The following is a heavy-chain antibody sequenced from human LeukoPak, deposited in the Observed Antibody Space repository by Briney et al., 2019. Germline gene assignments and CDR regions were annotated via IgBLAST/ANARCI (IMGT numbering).Heavy chain of an antibody. Sequence: GESLKISCTVSGYSFTSYWIGWVRQLPGKGLEWMGIIYPGDSDTRYSPSFQGQVTISADKSISAAYLQWSSLKASDTAMYYCARLFASYFDYWGQGTLVTVSS. J-gene: IGHJ4*02. D-gene: IGHD3-10*02. CDR2: IYPGDSDT. V-gene: IGHV5-51*01. CDR3: ARLFASYFDY. CDR1: GYSFTSYW.